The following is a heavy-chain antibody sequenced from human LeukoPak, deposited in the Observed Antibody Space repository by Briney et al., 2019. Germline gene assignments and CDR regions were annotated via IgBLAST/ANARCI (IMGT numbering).Heavy chain of an antibody. Sequence: SETLSLTCTVSGGSISSYYWSWIRQPPGKGLEWIGYISYSGSNNFNPSLKSRVTISVDTSNNPFSLRLSSLTAADPAVSYCARFGSDSYGYKYYFDSWGHGTLVTASS. V-gene: IGHV4-59*08. CDR3: ARFGSDSYGYKYYFDS. D-gene: IGHD3-16*01. J-gene: IGHJ4*01. CDR2: ISYSGSN. CDR1: GGSISSYY.